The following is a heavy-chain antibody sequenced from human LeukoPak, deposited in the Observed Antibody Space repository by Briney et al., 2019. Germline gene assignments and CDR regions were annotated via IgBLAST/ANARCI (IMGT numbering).Heavy chain of an antibody. J-gene: IGHJ3*02. D-gene: IGHD4-17*01. CDR2: IEGDGNRI. CDR1: GFTLSAYW. V-gene: IGHV3-74*01. CDR3: ARELEDYGDAFDI. Sequence: GGSLRLSCAASGFTLSAYWMHWVRQAPGKGPMWVSRIEGDGNRITYADSVKGRFTISRDNAKNTLYLQMNSLRAEDTAVYYCARELEDYGDAFDIWGQGTMVTVSS.